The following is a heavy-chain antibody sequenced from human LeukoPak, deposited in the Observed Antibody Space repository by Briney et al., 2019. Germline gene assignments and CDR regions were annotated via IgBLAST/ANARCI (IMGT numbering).Heavy chain of an antibody. Sequence: GASVKVSCKASGYTFTGYYMHWVRQAPGQGLEWMGWINPNSGGTNYARKFQGRVTMTRDTSISTAYMELSRLRSDDTAVYYCARVALLSGSKDYWGQGTLITVSS. D-gene: IGHD1-26*01. CDR1: GYTFTGYY. CDR3: ARVALLSGSKDY. CDR2: INPNSGGT. V-gene: IGHV1-2*02. J-gene: IGHJ4*02.